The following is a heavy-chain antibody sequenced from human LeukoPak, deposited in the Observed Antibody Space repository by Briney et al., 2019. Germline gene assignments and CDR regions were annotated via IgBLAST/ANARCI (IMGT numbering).Heavy chain of an antibody. D-gene: IGHD6-13*01. CDR1: GYTFTAFY. J-gene: IGHJ4*02. V-gene: IGHV1-2*06. CDR2: NNPNSGGT. Sequence: ASVKVSCKASGYTFTAFYMHWVRQAPGQGLEWMGRNNPNSGGTKYAQKFQGRVTMTSDTSINTAYLELSRLRSDDTAVYYCARGYSSSWLDYWGQGTLVTVSS. CDR3: ARGYSSSWLDY.